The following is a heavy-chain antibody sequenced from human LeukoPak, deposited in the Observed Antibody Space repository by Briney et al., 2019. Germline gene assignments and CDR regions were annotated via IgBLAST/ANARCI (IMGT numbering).Heavy chain of an antibody. D-gene: IGHD3-22*01. CDR3: ANYDGAPRY. J-gene: IGHJ4*02. CDR2: IYYTGST. Sequence: SETLSLTCIVSGVSIRSYYWSWIRQPPGKGLEWIGYIYYTGSTSYNPSLKSRVTMSLDTSKNQFSLKLGSVTAADTAVYYCANYDGAPRYWGQGTLVTVSS. CDR1: GVSIRSYY. V-gene: IGHV4-59*08.